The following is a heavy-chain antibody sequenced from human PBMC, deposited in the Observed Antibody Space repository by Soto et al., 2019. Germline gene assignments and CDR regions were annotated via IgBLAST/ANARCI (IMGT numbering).Heavy chain of an antibody. CDR1: GFTFSSYS. D-gene: IGHD3-3*01. J-gene: IGHJ6*02. CDR2: ISSSSSYI. Sequence: SGGSLRLSCAASGFTFSSYSMNWVRQAPGKGLEWVSSISSSSSYIYYADSVKGRFTISRDNAKNSLYLQMNSLRAEDTAVYYCARGSLIFGAVIWFGMDVWGQGTTVTVSS. CDR3: ARGSLIFGAVIWFGMDV. V-gene: IGHV3-21*01.